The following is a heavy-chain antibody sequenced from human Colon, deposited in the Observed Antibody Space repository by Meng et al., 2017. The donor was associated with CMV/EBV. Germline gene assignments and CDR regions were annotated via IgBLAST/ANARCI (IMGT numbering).Heavy chain of an antibody. CDR3: ARGMVVIAPWFDA. J-gene: IGHJ5*01. Sequence: GSLRLSCAVYGGSFSGYYWSWIRQPPGKGLEWIGEINHSGSTNYNPSLKSRVTISVDTSKNQFSLKLTSVTVADTGVYYCARGMVVIAPWFDAWGHGTQVTVSS. D-gene: IGHD2-21*01. CDR1: GGSFSGYY. CDR2: INHSGST. V-gene: IGHV4-34*01.